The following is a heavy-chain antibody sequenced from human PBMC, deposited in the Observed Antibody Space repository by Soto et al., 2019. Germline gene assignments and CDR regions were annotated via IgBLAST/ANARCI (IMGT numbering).Heavy chain of an antibody. CDR3: ARPIRYYYERGGQSAWFDP. CDR2: INPNTGYT. V-gene: IGHV1-8*02. D-gene: IGHD3-22*01. J-gene: IGHJ5*02. CDR1: GYTFTSYA. Sequence: RASVKVSCKASGYTFTSYAMHWVRQATGQGLEWMGWINPNTGYTDYAQKFQGRVTMTGNTSITTAYMELSSLSSDDTAVYYCARPIRYYYERGGQSAWFDPWGQGTLVTVSS.